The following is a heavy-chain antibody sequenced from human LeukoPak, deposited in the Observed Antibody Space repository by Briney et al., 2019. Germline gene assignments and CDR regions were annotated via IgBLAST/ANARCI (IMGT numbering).Heavy chain of an antibody. V-gene: IGHV3-23*01. D-gene: IGHD5-24*01. CDR2: ISGSGGST. J-gene: IGHJ4*02. CDR1: GFTFSSYG. CDR3: AKDGRWDGYNYFVPFLDY. Sequence: PGGSLRLSCAASGFTFSSYGMSWVRQAPGKGLEWVSAISGSGGSTYYADSVKGRFTISRDNSKNTLYLQMNSLRAEDTAVYYCAKDGRWDGYNYFVPFLDYWGQGTLVTVSS.